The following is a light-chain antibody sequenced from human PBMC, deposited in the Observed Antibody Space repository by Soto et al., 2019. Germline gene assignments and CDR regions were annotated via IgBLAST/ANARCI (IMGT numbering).Light chain of an antibody. CDR2: GTS. V-gene: IGKV3-15*01. CDR1: QSVSSN. CDR3: QQYNNWPPT. J-gene: IGKJ1*01. Sequence: EIVLTQSPATLSVSPGERATLSCRASQSVSSNLAWYQQKPGQAPRLLISGTSTRATAIPARFSGSGSGTESTLTISGLQSEDFAVYYCQQYNNWPPTFGQGTKVEIK.